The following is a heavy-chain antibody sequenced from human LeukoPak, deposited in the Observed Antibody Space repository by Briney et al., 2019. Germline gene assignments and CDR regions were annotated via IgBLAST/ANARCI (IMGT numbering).Heavy chain of an antibody. V-gene: IGHV3-20*04. J-gene: IGHJ4*02. Sequence: PGGSLRLSXTAPGSRFDDHGMAWVRQVPGKGLEWVGGINWNGGSTGYADSVKGRFTISRDNAKNSLYLQMNSLRADDTALYYCARGDSSGWYFDDWGQGTLVTVSS. D-gene: IGHD6-19*01. CDR1: GSRFDDHG. CDR3: ARGDSSGWYFDD. CDR2: INWNGGST.